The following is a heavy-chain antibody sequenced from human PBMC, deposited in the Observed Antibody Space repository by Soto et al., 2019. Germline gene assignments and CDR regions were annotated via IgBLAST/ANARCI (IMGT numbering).Heavy chain of an antibody. CDR3: ARDYKTWIQLWAFDY. CDR1: GYTFTGYY. CDR2: INPNSGGT. J-gene: IGHJ4*02. D-gene: IGHD5-18*01. V-gene: IGHV1-2*02. Sequence: QVQLVQSGAEVKKPGASVKVSCKASGYTFTGYYMHWVRQAPGQGLEWMGWINPNSGGTNYAQKFQGRVTMTRDTSISTAYMELSRLRSDDTAVYYCARDYKTWIQLWAFDYWGQGTLVTVSS.